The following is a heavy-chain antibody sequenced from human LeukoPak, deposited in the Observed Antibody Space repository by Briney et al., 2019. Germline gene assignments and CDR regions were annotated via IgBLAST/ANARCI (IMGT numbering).Heavy chain of an antibody. Sequence: SVKVSCKASGGTFSSYAISWVRQAPGQGLEWMGGIIPIFGTANYAQKFQGRVTITADESTSTAYMELSSLRSEDTAVYYCARGPSITMVRGGQWYYYMDVWGKGTTVTISS. V-gene: IGHV1-69*13. D-gene: IGHD3-10*01. J-gene: IGHJ6*03. CDR2: IIPIFGTA. CDR1: GGTFSSYA. CDR3: ARGPSITMVRGGQWYYYMDV.